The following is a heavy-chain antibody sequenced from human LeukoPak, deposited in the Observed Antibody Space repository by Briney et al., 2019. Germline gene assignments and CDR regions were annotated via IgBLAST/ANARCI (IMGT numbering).Heavy chain of an antibody. D-gene: IGHD3-10*01. J-gene: IGHJ4*02. CDR1: GFTFSSYG. CDR2: ISYDGSNK. Sequence: GGSLRLSCAASGFTFSSYGMHWVRQAPGKGLEWVAVISYDGSNKYYADSVKGRFTISRDNSKNTLYLQMNSLRADDTAVYYCAKDVEGGSGSYYTTSFDSWGQGTLVTVSS. CDR3: AKDVEGGSGSYYTTSFDS. V-gene: IGHV3-30*18.